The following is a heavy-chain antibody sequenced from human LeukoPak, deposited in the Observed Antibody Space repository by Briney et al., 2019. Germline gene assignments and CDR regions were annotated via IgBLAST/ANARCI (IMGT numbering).Heavy chain of an antibody. D-gene: IGHD2-21*01. CDR1: GFTFSDYY. V-gene: IGHV3-11*04. Sequence: PGGSLRLSCAASGFTFSDYYMSWIRQAPGKGLEWVSYISSSGSTIYYADSVKGRFTISRDNAKNSLYLQMNSLRAEDTAVYYCARDRPQALAYYYYYYYYMDVWGKGTTVTVSS. CDR3: ARDRPQALAYYYYYYYYMDV. J-gene: IGHJ6*03. CDR2: ISSSGSTI.